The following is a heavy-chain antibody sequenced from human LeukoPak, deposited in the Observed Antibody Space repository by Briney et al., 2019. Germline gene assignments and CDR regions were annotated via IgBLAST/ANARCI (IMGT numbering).Heavy chain of an antibody. CDR3: ARDPPQQPGVPASAFDI. V-gene: IGHV1-18*01. D-gene: IGHD6-13*01. CDR2: ISAYNGNT. Sequence: ASVKVSCKASGYTFTSYGISWVRQAPGQGLEWMGWISAYNGNTNYAQKLQGRVTMTTDTSTSTAYMELRSLRSDDTAVYYCARDPPQQPGVPASAFDIWGQGTMVTVSS. CDR1: GYTFTSYG. J-gene: IGHJ3*02.